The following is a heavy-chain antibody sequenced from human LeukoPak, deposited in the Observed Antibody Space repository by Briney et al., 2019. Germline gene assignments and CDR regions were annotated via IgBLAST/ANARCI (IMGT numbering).Heavy chain of an antibody. CDR3: ATKGLIVVWAYGAFDI. V-gene: IGHV1-24*01. CDR2: FDPEDGET. Sequence: ASVKVSCKVSGYTLTELSMHWVRQAPGKGLEWMGGFDPEDGETIYAQKFQGRVTMTEDTSTDTAYMELSSLRSEDTAVYYCATKGLIVVWAYGAFDIWGQGTMVTVSS. J-gene: IGHJ3*02. D-gene: IGHD2-2*01. CDR1: GYTLTELS.